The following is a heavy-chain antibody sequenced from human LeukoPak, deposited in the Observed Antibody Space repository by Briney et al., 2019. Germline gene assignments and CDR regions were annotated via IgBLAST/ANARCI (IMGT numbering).Heavy chain of an antibody. CDR2: IEGDGNRI. CDR1: GFTLSAYR. J-gene: IGHJ4*02. Sequence: HSGGSLRLSCAASGFTLSAYRMHWVRQAPGKGLMWVSRIEGDGNRITYADSVKGRFTISRDNAKNALYLQMNSLRAEDTAVYYCTRDWRNLGYDYWGQGTLVTVSS. D-gene: IGHD5-12*01. V-gene: IGHV3-74*01. CDR3: TRDWRNLGYDY.